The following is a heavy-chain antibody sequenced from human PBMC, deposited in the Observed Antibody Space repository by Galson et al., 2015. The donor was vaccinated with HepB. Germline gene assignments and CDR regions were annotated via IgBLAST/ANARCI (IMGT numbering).Heavy chain of an antibody. D-gene: IGHD4-17*01. V-gene: IGHV1-2*04. Sequence: QSGAEVKKPGESLKISCTASGYTFTGYYMHWVRQAPGQGLEWMGWINPNSGGTNYAQKFQGWVTMTRDTSISTAYMELSRLRSDDTAVYYCARDRDYGDYYYYGMDVWGQGTTVTVSS. CDR2: INPNSGGT. J-gene: IGHJ6*02. CDR1: GYTFTGYY. CDR3: ARDRDYGDYYYYGMDV.